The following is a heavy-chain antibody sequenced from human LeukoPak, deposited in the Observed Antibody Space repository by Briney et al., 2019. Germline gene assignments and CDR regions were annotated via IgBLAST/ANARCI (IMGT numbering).Heavy chain of an antibody. CDR3: ATSLKGANWFDP. CDR2: IYYTGTT. J-gene: IGHJ5*02. Sequence: SETLSLTCTVSGGSISSSSLYWNWIRQPPGKGPEWIGSIYYTGTTYYNPSLKSRVTISVDTSRNQFSLKVSSVTAADTAAYYCATSLKGANWFDPWGQGTLVTVSS. D-gene: IGHD3-16*01. CDR1: GGSISSSSLY. V-gene: IGHV4-39*01.